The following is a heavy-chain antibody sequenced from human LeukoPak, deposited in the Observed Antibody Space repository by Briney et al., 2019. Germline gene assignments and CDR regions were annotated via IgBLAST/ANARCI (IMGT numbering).Heavy chain of an antibody. J-gene: IGHJ3*02. D-gene: IGHD1-26*01. CDR3: ASYGEWELLNAFDI. CDR1: GFTFSSYA. Sequence: GGSLRLSCAASGFTFSSYAMHWVRQAPGKGLEWVAVISYDGSNKYYADSVKGRLTISRDNSKNTLYLQMNSLRAEDTAVYYCASYGEWELLNAFDIWGQGTMVTVSS. CDR2: ISYDGSNK. V-gene: IGHV3-30-3*01.